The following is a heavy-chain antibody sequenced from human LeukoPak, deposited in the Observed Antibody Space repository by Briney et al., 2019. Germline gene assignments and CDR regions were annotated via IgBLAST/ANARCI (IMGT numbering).Heavy chain of an antibody. J-gene: IGHJ4*02. Sequence: GASVNVSCTSSGYTFTSYGISWVRQAPGQGLEWMGWISAYNGNTNYAQKFQGRVTMTTDIFTSTAYMELRSLRSDDTAVYYCARDGGYSSSWSGYWGQGTLVTVSS. CDR2: ISAYNGNT. CDR1: GYTFTSYG. CDR3: ARDGGYSSSWSGY. V-gene: IGHV1-18*01. D-gene: IGHD6-13*01.